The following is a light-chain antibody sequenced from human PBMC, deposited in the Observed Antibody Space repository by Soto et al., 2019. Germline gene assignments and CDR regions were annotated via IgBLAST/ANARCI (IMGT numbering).Light chain of an antibody. CDR2: KAS. CDR1: RSLVYSDGNAY. J-gene: IGKJ1*01. Sequence: DVVMTQSPLSLPVTLGQPASISCRSSRSLVYSDGNAYLNWFHQRPGQSPRRLIYKASNRDSGVXDXPSGSGSVTDFTLHINRVEAEDVGVYYCMQGTHRPPTFGRGTRVKIE. CDR3: MQGTHRPPT. V-gene: IGKV2-30*01.